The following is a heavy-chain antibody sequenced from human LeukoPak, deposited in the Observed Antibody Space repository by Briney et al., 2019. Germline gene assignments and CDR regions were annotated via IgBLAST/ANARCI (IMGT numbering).Heavy chain of an antibody. CDR1: GYNFTDFY. Sequence: ASVKVSCKTSGYNFTDFYIHWVRQAPGQGLEWMGLIKPNSGVKKYAEKFQGRVTMTTETSMSTAFMELSRLRSDDTAGYYCARDPPMAGTPSLDSWGQGTPVIVSS. D-gene: IGHD1-14*01. CDR3: ARDPPMAGTPSLDS. V-gene: IGHV1-2*02. CDR2: IKPNSGVK. J-gene: IGHJ5*01.